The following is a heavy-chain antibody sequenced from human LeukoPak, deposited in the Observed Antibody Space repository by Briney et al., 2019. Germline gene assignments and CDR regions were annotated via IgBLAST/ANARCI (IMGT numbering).Heavy chain of an antibody. CDR1: GFTFSSYA. Sequence: QPGRSLRLSCAASGFTFSSYAMHWVRQAPGNGLEWVAVISYDGSNKYYADSVKGRFTISRDNAKNSLYLQMNSLRAEDTAVYYCARGDYYDSSGYFYYWGQGTLVTVSS. CDR2: ISYDGSNK. CDR3: ARGDYYDSSGYFYY. J-gene: IGHJ4*02. D-gene: IGHD3-22*01. V-gene: IGHV3-30-3*01.